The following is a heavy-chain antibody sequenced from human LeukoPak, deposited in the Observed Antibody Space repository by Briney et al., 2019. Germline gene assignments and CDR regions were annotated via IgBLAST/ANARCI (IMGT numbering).Heavy chain of an antibody. V-gene: IGHV3-30*18. Sequence: GGSLRLSCAASGFTFSNYAMHWVRQAPGKGLEWVAIISYDGSNKYYADSVKGRFTISRDNSKNTLYLQMNSLRAEDTAVYYCAKDQGYSSSSFDYWGQGTLVTVSS. CDR3: AKDQGYSSSSFDY. J-gene: IGHJ4*02. CDR1: GFTFSNYA. CDR2: ISYDGSNK. D-gene: IGHD6-13*01.